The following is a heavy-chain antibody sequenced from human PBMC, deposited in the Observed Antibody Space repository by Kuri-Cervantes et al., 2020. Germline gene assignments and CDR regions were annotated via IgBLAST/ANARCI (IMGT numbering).Heavy chain of an antibody. J-gene: IGHJ4*02. CDR3: ARTSHYSFDY. CDR2: IYYSGST. CDR1: GGSISSSSYY. V-gene: IGHV4-39*01. Sequence: SETLSLTCTVSGGSISSSSYYWGWIRQPPGKGLEWIGSIYYSGSTYYNPSLKSRITISVDTSKNQFSLKLSSVTAADTAVYYCARTSHYSFDYRGQGTLVTGSS.